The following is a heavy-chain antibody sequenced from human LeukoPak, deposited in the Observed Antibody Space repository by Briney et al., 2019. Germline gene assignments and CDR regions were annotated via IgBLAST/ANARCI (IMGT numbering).Heavy chain of an antibody. J-gene: IGHJ6*03. V-gene: IGHV1-69*13. CDR3: ARGAQAFDFWSDYHYYYMDV. CDR1: GGTFSSYA. Sequence: SVKVSCKASGGTFSSYAISWVRQAPGQGLEWMGGIIPIFGTANYAQRFQGRVTITADESTSTAYMELSSLRSEDTAVYYCARGAQAFDFWSDYHYYYMDVWGKGTTVTVSS. CDR2: IIPIFGTA. D-gene: IGHD3-3*01.